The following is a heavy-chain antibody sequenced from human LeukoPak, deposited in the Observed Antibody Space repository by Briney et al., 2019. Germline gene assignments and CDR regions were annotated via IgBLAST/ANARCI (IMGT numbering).Heavy chain of an antibody. D-gene: IGHD1-26*01. Sequence: PGGSLRLSCAASGFTFSSYAMHWVRQAPGKGLEYVSAISSNGGSTYYANSVKGRFTISRDNSKNTLYLQMGSLRAEDMAVYYCARDAQARWELPDYWGQGTLVTVSS. J-gene: IGHJ4*02. V-gene: IGHV3-64*01. CDR2: ISSNGGST. CDR3: ARDAQARWELPDY. CDR1: GFTFSSYA.